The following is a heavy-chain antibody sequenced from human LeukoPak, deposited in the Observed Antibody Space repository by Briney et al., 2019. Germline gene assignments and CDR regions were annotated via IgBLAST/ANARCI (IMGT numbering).Heavy chain of an antibody. Sequence: PSETLSLTCTVSGGSISSYYWSWLRQPPRKGLEWIGYIYYSGSTNYNPSLTSRVTISVDTSKNQFSLKLSSVTAADTAVYYCARSAVGMIVVAAFDYWGQGTLVTVSS. CDR3: ARSAVGMIVVAAFDY. CDR1: GGSISSYY. CDR2: IYYSGST. J-gene: IGHJ4*02. D-gene: IGHD3-22*01. V-gene: IGHV4-59*01.